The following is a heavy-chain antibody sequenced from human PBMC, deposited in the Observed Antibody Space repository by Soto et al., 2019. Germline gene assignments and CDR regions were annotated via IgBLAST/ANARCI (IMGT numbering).Heavy chain of an antibody. D-gene: IGHD3-3*01. CDR3: VKGGSNDFWNPSHHGFDP. Sequence: EVQLLESGGGLVQPGGSLRLSCAPSGFTISNFAMSWVRQAPGKGLEWVSGISGGGGNTYYEDSVRGRFTISRDNSKNTLFLQMNYLRDEDTAVYYCVKGGSNDFWNPSHHGFDPWGQGTLVSVSS. V-gene: IGHV3-23*01. J-gene: IGHJ5*02. CDR2: ISGGGGNT. CDR1: GFTISNFA.